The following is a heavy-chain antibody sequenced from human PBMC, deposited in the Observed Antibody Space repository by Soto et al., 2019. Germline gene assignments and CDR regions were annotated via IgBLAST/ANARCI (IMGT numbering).Heavy chain of an antibody. Sequence: GGSLRLSCAASGFTFDDYAMHWVRQAPGKGLEWVSGISWNSGSIGYADSVKGRFTISRDNAKNSLYLQMNSLRAEDTALYYCAKGDYYDSSGYYDYWGQGTLVTVSS. V-gene: IGHV3-9*01. CDR3: AKGDYYDSSGYYDY. D-gene: IGHD3-22*01. J-gene: IGHJ4*02. CDR2: ISWNSGSI. CDR1: GFTFDDYA.